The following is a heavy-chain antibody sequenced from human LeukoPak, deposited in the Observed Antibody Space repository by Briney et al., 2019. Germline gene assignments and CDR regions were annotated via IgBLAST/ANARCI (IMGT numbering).Heavy chain of an antibody. Sequence: GGSLRLSCAASGFTFSSYSMNWVRQAPGQGLEWISYISSSSSPIHYVDSVKGRFTISRDNAKNSLYLQMNSLRAEDTAVYYCARGRSSSGSMNEFWGQGTLVTVSS. CDR3: ARGRSSSGSMNEF. CDR1: GFTFSSYS. D-gene: IGHD3-10*01. CDR2: ISSSSSPI. V-gene: IGHV3-48*01. J-gene: IGHJ4*02.